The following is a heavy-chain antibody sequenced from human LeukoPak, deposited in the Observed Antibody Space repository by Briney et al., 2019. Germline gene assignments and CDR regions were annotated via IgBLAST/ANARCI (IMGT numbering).Heavy chain of an antibody. CDR1: GFTFTSHA. Sequence: GGSLRLSCEVSGFTFTSHAMTWVRQAPGKGLEWVASINQDGSAEYYVDSVRGRFTISRDNAKNSLYLQVNSLRVDDTAVYYCVRLFGGVTTFDYWGQGTLVTVSS. CDR2: INQDGSAE. J-gene: IGHJ4*02. D-gene: IGHD4-17*01. V-gene: IGHV3-7*01. CDR3: VRLFGGVTTFDY.